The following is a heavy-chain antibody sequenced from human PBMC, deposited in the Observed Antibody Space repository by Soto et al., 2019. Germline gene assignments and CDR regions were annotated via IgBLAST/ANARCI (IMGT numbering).Heavy chain of an antibody. CDR1: GFALSRYV. CDR2: ISGSGGDT. CDR3: AKVLDNYNDHV. Sequence: EVQLLESGGGLVQAGGSLRLSCAASGFALSRYVMTWVRQTPGKGLEWVSHISGSGGDTYYADSVKGRFTISRDNSKNTLHLQMNSLRAEDTAVYYCAKVLDNYNDHVWGQGSTVTVSS. D-gene: IGHD3-22*01. V-gene: IGHV3-23*01. J-gene: IGHJ6*02.